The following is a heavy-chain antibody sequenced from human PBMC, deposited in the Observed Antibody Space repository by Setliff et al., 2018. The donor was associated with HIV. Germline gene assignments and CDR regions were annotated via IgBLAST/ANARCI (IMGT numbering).Heavy chain of an antibody. CDR1: GFTVSSNY. CDR3: ARGYYMDV. V-gene: IGHV3-53*05. J-gene: IGHJ6*03. Sequence: PGESLKISCAVSGFTVSSNYMNWVRQAPGKGLEWVSVIYSGGSTYYADSVKGRFTISRDNSKNTLYLQMNSLRGEDTAVYYCARGYYMDVWGKGTTVTVSS. CDR2: IYSGGST.